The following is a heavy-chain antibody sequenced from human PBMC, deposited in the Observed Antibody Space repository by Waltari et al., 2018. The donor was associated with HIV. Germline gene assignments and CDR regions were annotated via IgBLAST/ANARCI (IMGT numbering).Heavy chain of an antibody. CDR3: AGRPGD. D-gene: IGHD7-27*01. Sequence: QDLLVESGGGLVNRGGSLSLYCAAPGFSFRAYYMSWIRQAPGKGLEWIAYISASGGVIYYADSVKDRFTVSRDNSNNLLYLQMDNVNADDTAMYYCAGRPGDWGQGTLVTVSS. J-gene: IGHJ4*02. V-gene: IGHV3-11*01. CDR1: GFSFRAYY. CDR2: ISASGGVI.